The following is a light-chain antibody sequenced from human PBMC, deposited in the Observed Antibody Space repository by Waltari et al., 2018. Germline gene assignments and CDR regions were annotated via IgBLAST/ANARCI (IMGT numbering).Light chain of an antibody. CDR3: CSYAGLGTYV. CDR1: TSDAGTYDL. V-gene: IGLV2-23*02. Sequence: QSALTQPASVSGTPGQSITISCTGTTSDAGTYDLFSWYQHHPGKAPKLLICEVIKRPSGVSSRFSGSKSGSTASLTISGLQPDDEADYYCCSYAGLGTYVFGSGTKVTVL. J-gene: IGLJ1*01. CDR2: EVI.